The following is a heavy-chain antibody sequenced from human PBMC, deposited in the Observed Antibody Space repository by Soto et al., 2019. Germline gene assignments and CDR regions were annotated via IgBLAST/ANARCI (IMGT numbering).Heavy chain of an antibody. V-gene: IGHV3-23*01. CDR2: ISGSGGST. CDR1: GFTFSSYA. CDR3: AKDRAYSSGWYTYCFDY. D-gene: IGHD6-19*01. J-gene: IGHJ4*02. Sequence: PGGSLRLSCAASGFTFSSYAMSWVRQAPGKGLEWVSAISGSGGSTYYADSVKGRFTISRDNSKNTLYLQMNSLRAEDTAVYYCAKDRAYSSGWYTYCFDYWGQGTLVTVSS.